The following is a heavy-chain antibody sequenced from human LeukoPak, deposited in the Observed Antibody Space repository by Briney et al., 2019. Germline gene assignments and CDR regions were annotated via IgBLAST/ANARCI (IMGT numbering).Heavy chain of an antibody. CDR1: GFTFSSYE. J-gene: IGHJ4*02. CDR2: ISSSGSTI. D-gene: IGHD6-13*01. Sequence: PGGSLRLSCAASGFTFSSYEMNWVRQAPGKGLERVSYISSSGSTIYYADSVKGRFTISRDNAKNSLYLQMNSLRAEDTAVYYCARVSSSSSWYEFDYWGQGTLVTVSS. V-gene: IGHV3-48*03. CDR3: ARVSSSSSWYEFDY.